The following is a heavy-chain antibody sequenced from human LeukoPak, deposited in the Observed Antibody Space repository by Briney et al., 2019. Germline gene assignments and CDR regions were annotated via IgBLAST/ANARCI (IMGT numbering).Heavy chain of an antibody. Sequence: PSETLSLTCAVYGGSFSGYYWSWIRQPPGKGLEWIGEINHSGSTNYNPSLKSRVTISVDTSTNQFSLKLSSVTAADTAVYYCARGRIVLMVYAIGFDYWGQGTLVTVSS. D-gene: IGHD2-8*01. CDR2: INHSGST. V-gene: IGHV4-34*01. CDR1: GGSFSGYY. J-gene: IGHJ4*02. CDR3: ARGRIVLMVYAIGFDY.